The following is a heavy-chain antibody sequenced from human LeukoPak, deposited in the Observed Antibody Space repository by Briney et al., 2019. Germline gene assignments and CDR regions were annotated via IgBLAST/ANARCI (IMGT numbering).Heavy chain of an antibody. CDR1: GFTVSSNY. CDR2: IYSGGST. J-gene: IGHJ5*02. Sequence: GGSLRLSCAASGFTVSSNYMSWVCQAPGKGLEWVSVIYSGGSTYYADSVKGRFTISRDNSKNTLYLQMNSLRAEDTAVYYCARDALEEGFDPWGQGTLVTVSS. D-gene: IGHD1-1*01. CDR3: ARDALEEGFDP. V-gene: IGHV3-53*01.